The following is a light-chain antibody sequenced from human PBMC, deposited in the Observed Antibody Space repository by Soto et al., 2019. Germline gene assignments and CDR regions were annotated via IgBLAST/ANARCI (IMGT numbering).Light chain of an antibody. CDR2: EVT. CDR1: SSDVGDYNY. V-gene: IGLV2-14*01. CDR3: SSYTSTTTLCV. Sequence: QSALTQPASVSGSPGQSITISCTGTSSDVGDYNYVSWYQQLPGKAPKLIISEVTNRPSGVSNRFSGSKSGNTASLTIAGLQAEDEADYYCSSYTSTTTLCVFGTGTKVTVL. J-gene: IGLJ1*01.